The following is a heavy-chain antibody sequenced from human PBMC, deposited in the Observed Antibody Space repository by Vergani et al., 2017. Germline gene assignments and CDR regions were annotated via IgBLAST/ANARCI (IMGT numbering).Heavy chain of an antibody. CDR1: GFTFSSYW. Sequence: EVQLLESGGGLAQPGGSLRLSCAASGFTFSSYWMSWVRQAPGKGLEWVTNIKQDGSEKYYVDSVKGRFTISRDNAKNSLYLQMNSLRAEDTAVYYCARDSAAAGPDFDYWGQGTLVTVSS. D-gene: IGHD6-13*01. V-gene: IGHV3-7*01. CDR3: ARDSAAAGPDFDY. J-gene: IGHJ4*02. CDR2: IKQDGSEK.